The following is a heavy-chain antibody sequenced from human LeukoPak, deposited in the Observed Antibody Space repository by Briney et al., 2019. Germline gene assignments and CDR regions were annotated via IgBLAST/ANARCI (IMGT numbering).Heavy chain of an antibody. CDR3: ARDGYSRDAFDI. CDR2: IIPIFGTA. D-gene: IGHD5-18*01. Sequence: ASVKVSCKASGGTFSSYAISWVRQAPGQGLAWMGGIIPIFGTANYAQKFQGRVTITADESTSTAYMELSSLRSEDTAVYYCARDGYSRDAFDIWGQGTMVTVSS. J-gene: IGHJ3*02. CDR1: GGTFSSYA. V-gene: IGHV1-69*13.